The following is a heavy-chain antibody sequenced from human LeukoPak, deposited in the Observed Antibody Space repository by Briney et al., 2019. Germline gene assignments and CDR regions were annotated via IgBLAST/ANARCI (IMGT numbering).Heavy chain of an antibody. CDR2: INHSGST. V-gene: IGHV4-34*01. J-gene: IGHJ5*02. D-gene: IGHD4-23*01. CDR1: GGSFSGYY. CDR3: ARDQYYGYGGNSAFDP. Sequence: PSETLSLTCAVYGGSFSGYYWSWIRQPPGKGLEWIGEINHSGSTNYNPSLKSRVTISVDTSKNQFSLKLSSVTAADTAVYYCARDQYYGYGGNSAFDPWGQGTLVTVSS.